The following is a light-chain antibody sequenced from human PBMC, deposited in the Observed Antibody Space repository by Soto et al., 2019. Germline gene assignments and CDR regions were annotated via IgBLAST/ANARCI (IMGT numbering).Light chain of an antibody. CDR2: DAS. J-gene: IGKJ3*01. Sequence: EIVLTQSPDTLSLSPGERATLSCRASQSVRSSLAWYQQKPGQAPRLLIYDASNRATGIPARFSGSGSGTAFTLPISSLEPEDFAVYYCQQRSNWPPEVTFGPGTKVDIK. CDR1: QSVRSS. CDR3: QQRSNWPPEVT. V-gene: IGKV3-11*01.